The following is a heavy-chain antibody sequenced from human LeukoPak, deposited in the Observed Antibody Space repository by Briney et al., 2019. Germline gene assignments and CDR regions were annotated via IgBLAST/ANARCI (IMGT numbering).Heavy chain of an antibody. J-gene: IGHJ3*02. CDR3: AREGIGLAAFDI. V-gene: IGHV1-69*13. CDR2: IIPIFGTA. D-gene: IGHD2-15*01. Sequence: GASVKVSCKASGGTFSSYAISWVRQAPGQGLEWMGGIIPIFGTANYAQKFQGRVTITADESTSTAYMELNSLRSEDTAVYYCAREGIGLAAFDIWGQGTMVTVSS. CDR1: GGTFSSYA.